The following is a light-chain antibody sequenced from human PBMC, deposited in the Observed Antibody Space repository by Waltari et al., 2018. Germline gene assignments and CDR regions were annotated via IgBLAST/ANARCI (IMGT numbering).Light chain of an antibody. CDR2: AAS. CDR3: QQSYSTPLT. J-gene: IGKJ4*01. Sequence: IQMTQSPSSLSASVGDRVTIPCRASQSISSYLNWYPQKPGKAPKLLIYAASSLQSGVPSRFSGSGSGTDFTLTISSLQPEDFATYYCQQSYSTPLTFGGGTKVEIK. V-gene: IGKV1-39*01. CDR1: QSISSY.